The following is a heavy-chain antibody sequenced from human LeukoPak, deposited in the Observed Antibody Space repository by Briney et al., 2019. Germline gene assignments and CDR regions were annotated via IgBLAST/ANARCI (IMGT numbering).Heavy chain of an antibody. CDR1: GFTFSNYA. J-gene: IGHJ4*02. CDR2: ISGGGGSI. D-gene: IGHD1-1*01. Sequence: PGGSLRLSCAASGFTFSNYAMTWVRQAPGKGLEWVSGISGGGGSISYANSVKGRFTISRDTSKNTLYLQMNSLRAEDTAVYYCAKGRYNWNDFDYWGQGTLVTVSS. V-gene: IGHV3-23*01. CDR3: AKGRYNWNDFDY.